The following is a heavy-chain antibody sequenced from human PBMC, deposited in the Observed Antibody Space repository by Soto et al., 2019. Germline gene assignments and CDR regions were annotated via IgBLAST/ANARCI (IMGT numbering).Heavy chain of an antibody. V-gene: IGHV4-31*03. Sequence: PSETLSLTCTVSGGSISSGGYYWSWIRQHPGKGLEWIGYIYYSGSTYYNPSLKSRVTISVDTSKNQFSLKLSSVTAADTAVYYCARGIAAAGTQFDYWGQGTLVTVSS. J-gene: IGHJ4*02. CDR3: ARGIAAAGTQFDY. D-gene: IGHD6-13*01. CDR2: IYYSGST. CDR1: GGSISSGGYY.